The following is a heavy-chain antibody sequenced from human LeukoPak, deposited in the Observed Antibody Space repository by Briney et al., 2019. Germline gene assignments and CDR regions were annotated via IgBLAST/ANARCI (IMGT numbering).Heavy chain of an antibody. CDR2: INPKSGGT. CDR1: GYTFTGYY. CDR3: AISTSPYVIEVWTNGPLDY. D-gene: IGHD3-22*01. V-gene: IGHV1-2*06. J-gene: IGHJ4*02. Sequence: ASVKVSCKASGYTFTGYYMHWVRQAPGQGLEWMGRINPKSGGTNYAQEFQGRVTMTRDASINTAYMELSRVRSDDTAVYYCAISTSPYVIEVWTNGPLDYWGQGTLVTVSS.